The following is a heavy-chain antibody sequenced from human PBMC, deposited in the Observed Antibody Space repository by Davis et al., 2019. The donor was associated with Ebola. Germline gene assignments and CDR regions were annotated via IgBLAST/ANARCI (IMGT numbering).Heavy chain of an antibody. V-gene: IGHV1-18*01. D-gene: IGHD5/OR15-5a*01. J-gene: IGHJ6*02. CDR2: ISAYNGNT. CDR1: GYTFTSYG. CDR3: ARGLDYYYYYGMDV. Sequence: ASVKVSCKASGYTFTSYGISWVRQAPGQGLEWMGWISAYNGNTNYAQKLQGRVTMTTDTSTSTAYMELSRLRSDDTAVYYCARGLDYYYYYGMDVLGQGTTVTVSS.